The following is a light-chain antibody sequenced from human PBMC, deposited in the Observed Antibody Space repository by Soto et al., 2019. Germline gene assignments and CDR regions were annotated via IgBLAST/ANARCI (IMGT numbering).Light chain of an antibody. CDR2: EVS. CDR3: NSYTAFNTRV. CDR1: SSDVGAYEY. J-gene: IGLJ1*01. V-gene: IGLV2-14*01. Sequence: QSARAQPASVSGSLGQSITISCTGTSSDVGAYEYVSWYQQHPGKVPKLLIYEVSDRPPGISDRFSGSKSGNTASLTISRLQSEDEADYYCNSYTAFNTRVFGTGTKVTVL.